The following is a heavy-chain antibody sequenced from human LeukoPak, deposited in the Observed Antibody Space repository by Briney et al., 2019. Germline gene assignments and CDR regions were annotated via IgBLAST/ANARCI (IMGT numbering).Heavy chain of an antibody. V-gene: IGHV1-18*01. CDR2: ISAYNGNT. D-gene: IGHD2-2*01. CDR3: ARDTRYCSSTSCPGIYYYYMDV. CDR1: GYTFTSYG. J-gene: IGHJ6*03. Sequence: GASVKVSCKASGYTFTSYGISWVRQAPGQGLEWMGWISAYNGNTNYAQKLQGRVTMTTDTSTSTAYMELSSLRSEDTAVYYCARDTRYCSSTSCPGIYYYYMDVWGKGTTVTVSS.